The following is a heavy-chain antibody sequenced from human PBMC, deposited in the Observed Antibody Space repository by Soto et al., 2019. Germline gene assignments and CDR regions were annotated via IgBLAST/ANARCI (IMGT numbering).Heavy chain of an antibody. CDR2: IYYSGST. V-gene: IGHV4-31*03. CDR1: GGSISSGGYY. D-gene: IGHD4-17*01. J-gene: IGHJ6*02. Sequence: PSETLSLTCTVSGGSISSGGYYWSWIRQHPGKGLEWIGYIYYSGSTYYNPSLKSRVTISVDTSKNQFSLKLSSVTAADTAVYYCARVDYGDVYYYYGMDVWGQGTTVTVSS. CDR3: ARVDYGDVYYYYGMDV.